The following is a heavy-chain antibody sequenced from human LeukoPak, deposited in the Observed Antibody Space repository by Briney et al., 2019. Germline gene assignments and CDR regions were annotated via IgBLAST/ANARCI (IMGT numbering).Heavy chain of an antibody. V-gene: IGHV4-39*07. J-gene: IGHJ5*02. CDR2: IYYSGST. Sequence: PSETLSLTCTVSGGSISSSSSYWGWIRQPPGEGLEWIGSIYYSGSTYYNTSLKSRVTISVDTSKNQFSLKLSSVTAADTAVYYCARELMITFGGVLTSSNWFDPWGQGTLVTVSS. CDR1: GGSISSSSSY. D-gene: IGHD3-16*01. CDR3: ARELMITFGGVLTSSNWFDP.